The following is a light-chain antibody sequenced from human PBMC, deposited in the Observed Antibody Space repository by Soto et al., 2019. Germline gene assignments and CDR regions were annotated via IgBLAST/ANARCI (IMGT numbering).Light chain of an antibody. CDR3: SSYTASSRSYV. Sequence: QSALAQPASVSKSPGQSITISCTGTSSDVGGYNYVSWYQQHPGKVPKLMIYDVSNRPSGVSNRFSGSKSGNTASLTISGLQAEDEADYYCSSYTASSRSYVFGTGTKLTV. CDR1: SSDVGGYNY. V-gene: IGLV2-14*01. J-gene: IGLJ1*01. CDR2: DVS.